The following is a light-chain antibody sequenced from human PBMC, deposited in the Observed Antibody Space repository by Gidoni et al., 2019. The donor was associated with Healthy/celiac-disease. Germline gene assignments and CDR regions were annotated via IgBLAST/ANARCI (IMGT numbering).Light chain of an antibody. Sequence: QSVLTQPPSVSVAPGQRVTISCTGRSSNIGAGYAVHWYQQLPGTAPKLLIYGNSNRPSGVPDRFSGSKSGTSASLAITGLQAEDEADYYCQSYDSSLSGYVFGTGTKVTVL. J-gene: IGLJ1*01. CDR1: SSNIGAGYA. CDR2: GNS. CDR3: QSYDSSLSGYV. V-gene: IGLV1-40*01.